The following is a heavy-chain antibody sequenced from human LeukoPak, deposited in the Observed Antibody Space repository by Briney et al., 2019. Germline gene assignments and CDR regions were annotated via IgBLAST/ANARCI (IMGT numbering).Heavy chain of an antibody. Sequence: PGGSLRLSCAASGFTFSSYAMSWVRQAPGKGLEWVSAISGSGGSTYYADSVKGRFTISRDNSKNTLYLQMNSLRAEDTAVYYCAKDLRWFGELLYYAFDIWGQGTMVTVSS. CDR2: ISGSGGST. CDR3: AKDLRWFGELLYYAFDI. D-gene: IGHD3-10*01. J-gene: IGHJ3*02. CDR1: GFTFSSYA. V-gene: IGHV3-23*01.